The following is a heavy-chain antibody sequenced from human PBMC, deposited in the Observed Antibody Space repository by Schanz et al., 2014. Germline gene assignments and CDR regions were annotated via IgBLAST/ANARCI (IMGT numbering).Heavy chain of an antibody. Sequence: VQLVESGGGLVQPGGSLRLSCGGSGFTFSKYWMSWVRQPPGKGLEWIGEIYHSGNTNYNASLKSRVTISVDKSKNHFSLKVRSVTAADTAVYYCARDSLRGATGGFGMDVWGQGTTXTVSS. CDR3: ARDSLRGATGGFGMDV. D-gene: IGHD2-8*02. CDR2: IYHSGNT. V-gene: IGHV4-4*02. CDR1: GFTFSKYW. J-gene: IGHJ6*02.